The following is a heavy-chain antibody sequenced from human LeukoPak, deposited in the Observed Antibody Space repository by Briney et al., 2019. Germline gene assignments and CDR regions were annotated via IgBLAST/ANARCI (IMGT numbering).Heavy chain of an antibody. CDR2: INHSGST. D-gene: IGHD2-2*01. V-gene: IGHV4-34*01. CDR3: ARRASRNYYYYYMDV. Sequence: KPSETLSLTCTVSGYSITSGYYWSWIRQPPGKGLEWIGEINHSGSTNYNPSLKSRVTISVDTSKNQFSLKLSSVTAADTAVYYCARRASRNYYYYYMDVWGKGTTVTISS. CDR1: GYSITSGYY. J-gene: IGHJ6*03.